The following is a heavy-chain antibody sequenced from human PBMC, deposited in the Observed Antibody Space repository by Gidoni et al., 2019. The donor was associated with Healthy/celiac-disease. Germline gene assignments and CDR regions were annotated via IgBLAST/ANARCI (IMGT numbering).Heavy chain of an antibody. CDR3: ARVSNYDDYYYYMDV. V-gene: IGHV4-59*01. D-gene: IGHD3-3*01. CDR1: GGSISSYS. J-gene: IGHJ6*03. CDR2: IYYSGST. Sequence: VQLQESGPGLVTPSETLSLTCTVSGGSISSYSWCWIRQPPGKGLEWIGYIYYSGSTNYNPSLKSRVTISVDTSKNQFSLKLSSVTAADTAGYYCARVSNYDDYYYYMDVWGKGTTVTVSS.